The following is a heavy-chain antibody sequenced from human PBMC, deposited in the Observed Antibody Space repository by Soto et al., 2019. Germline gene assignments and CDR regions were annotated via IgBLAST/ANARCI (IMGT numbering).Heavy chain of an antibody. Sequence: SETLSLTCTVSGGSISSYYWSWIRQPPGKGLEWIGYIYYSGSTNYNPSLKSRVTISVDTSKNQFSLKLSSVTAADTAVYYCARERGRSMDVWGQGTTVTAP. J-gene: IGHJ6*02. CDR3: ARERGRSMDV. CDR2: IYYSGST. CDR1: GGSISSYY. V-gene: IGHV4-59*01.